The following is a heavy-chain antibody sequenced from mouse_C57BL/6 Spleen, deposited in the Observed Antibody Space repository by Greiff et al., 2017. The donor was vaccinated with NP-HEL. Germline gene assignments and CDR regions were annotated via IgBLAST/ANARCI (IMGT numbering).Heavy chain of an antibody. V-gene: IGHV5-4*01. CDR3: ARDGGDYYGSRYFDV. CDR2: ISDGGSYT. D-gene: IGHD1-1*01. CDR1: GFTFSSYA. Sequence: DVMLVESGGGLVKPGGSLKLSCAASGFTFSSYAMSWVRQTPEKRLEWVATISDGGSYTYYPDNVKGRFTISRDNAKNNLYLQMSHLKSEDTAMYYCARDGGDYYGSRYFDVWGTGTTVTVSS. J-gene: IGHJ1*03.